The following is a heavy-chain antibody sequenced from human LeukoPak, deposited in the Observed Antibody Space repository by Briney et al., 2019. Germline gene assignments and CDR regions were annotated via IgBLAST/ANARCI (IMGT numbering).Heavy chain of an antibody. J-gene: IGHJ6*04. D-gene: IGHD3-10*02. CDR1: GLTFNNYA. CDR2: ISGRGASK. CDR3: AELGITMIGGV. Sequence: GGSLRLSCAVSGLTFNNYAMSWVRQAPGKGLEWVSGISGRGASKYYAGSVKGRFTISRDNAKNSLYLQMNSLRAEDTAVYYCAELGITMIGGVWGKGTTVTISS. V-gene: IGHV3-23*01.